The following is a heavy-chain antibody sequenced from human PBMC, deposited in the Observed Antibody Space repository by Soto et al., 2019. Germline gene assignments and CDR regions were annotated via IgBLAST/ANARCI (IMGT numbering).Heavy chain of an antibody. CDR1: GYTFTSYG. CDR2: SSAYNGNT. CDR3: ASVPYGDYYNWFDP. D-gene: IGHD4-17*01. J-gene: IGHJ5*02. V-gene: IGHV1-18*01. Sequence: QVQLVQSGAEGKKPGASVKVSCKASGYTFTSYGISWVRQAPGQGLEWMGWSSAYNGNTNYAQKLQGRVTMTTDTSTCTAFRELRSLKSDDTAVYYCASVPYGDYYNWFDPWGQGTLVTVSS.